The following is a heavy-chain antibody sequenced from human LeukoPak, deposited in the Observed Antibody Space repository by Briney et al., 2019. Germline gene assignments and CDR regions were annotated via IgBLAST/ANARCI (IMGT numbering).Heavy chain of an antibody. V-gene: IGHV4-34*01. D-gene: IGHD6-19*01. J-gene: IGHJ2*01. CDR1: GGSFSGYY. CDR2: INHSGST. Sequence: SETLSLTCAVYGGSFSGYYWSWIRQPPGKGLEGMGEINHSGSTNYNPSLKSRVTISVDTSKNQFSLKLSSVTAADTAVYYCARSIAVAGPRYFDLWGRGTLVTVSS. CDR3: ARSIAVAGPRYFDL.